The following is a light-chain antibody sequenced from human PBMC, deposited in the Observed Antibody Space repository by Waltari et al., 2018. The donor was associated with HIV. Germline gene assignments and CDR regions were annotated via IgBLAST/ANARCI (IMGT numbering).Light chain of an antibody. Sequence: QSVLTQSPSVSAAPGQKVTISCSGRSSNIGNNSVSWYQQFPGTAPQLRIYENNKRPSGNPDRFSGSKSGTSATLGSTGLQTGDEANYYCGTWDSSLSASVFGGGTELTVL. J-gene: IGLJ3*02. V-gene: IGLV1-51*02. CDR1: SSNIGNNS. CDR3: GTWDSSLSASV. CDR2: ENN.